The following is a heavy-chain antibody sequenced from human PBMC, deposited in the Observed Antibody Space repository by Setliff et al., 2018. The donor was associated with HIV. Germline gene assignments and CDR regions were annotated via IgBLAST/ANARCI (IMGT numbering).Heavy chain of an antibody. Sequence: GGSLRLSCATSGFTFSSHGIHWVRQAPGKGLEWVTFIRYDGSDKYYADSVKGRFTISRDNGKNSLYLQMNSLRAEDTAVYYCASSGYNYGGYYMDVWGKGTTVTVSS. J-gene: IGHJ6*03. D-gene: IGHD5-18*01. CDR2: IRYDGSDK. V-gene: IGHV3-30*02. CDR1: GFTFSSHG. CDR3: ASSGYNYGGYYMDV.